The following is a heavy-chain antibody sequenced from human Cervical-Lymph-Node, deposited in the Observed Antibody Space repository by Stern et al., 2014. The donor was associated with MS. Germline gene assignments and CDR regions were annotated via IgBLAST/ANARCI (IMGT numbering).Heavy chain of an antibody. CDR2: TRDKVTIYIT. Sequence: EVQLEESGGGLDKPGGSLRISCAASGFGFSDHYIAWVRQAPGQGLEWVGRTRDKVTIYITEVGASVKGRFTISRDDSKNSLHLQMNSLSTDDTAVYYCARVLREWNSISYGMDVWGQGTTVTVSS. J-gene: IGHJ6*02. CDR3: ARVLREWNSISYGMDV. D-gene: IGHD1-7*01. CDR1: GFGFSDHY. V-gene: IGHV3-72*01.